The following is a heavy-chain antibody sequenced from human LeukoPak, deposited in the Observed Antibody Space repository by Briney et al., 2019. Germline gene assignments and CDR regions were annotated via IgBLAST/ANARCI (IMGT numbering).Heavy chain of an antibody. V-gene: IGHV5-51*01. Sequence: GESLKISCQGSEYSFATYWIAWLRQLPGKGLEWMGIIYPSDSDTRYSPSFQGQVTVSADKSIKTAYLQWSSLKASDTAMYYCARPLQGIVGATGFDYWGQGTLVTVSS. J-gene: IGHJ4*02. D-gene: IGHD1-26*01. CDR3: ARPLQGIVGATGFDY. CDR1: EYSFATYW. CDR2: IYPSDSDT.